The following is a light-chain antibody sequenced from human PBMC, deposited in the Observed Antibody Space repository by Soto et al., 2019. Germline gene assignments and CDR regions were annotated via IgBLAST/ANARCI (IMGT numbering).Light chain of an antibody. J-gene: IGKJ1*01. Sequence: DIQMTQSPSSLSASVGDRVTITCRASQGINNYLAWYQQKPGKVPKILIYAASTLQSGVPPRFSASGSGTDFTLTISSLQPEDVATYYCQKYNDFPWTFGQGTKVEI. V-gene: IGKV1-27*01. CDR3: QKYNDFPWT. CDR2: AAS. CDR1: QGINNY.